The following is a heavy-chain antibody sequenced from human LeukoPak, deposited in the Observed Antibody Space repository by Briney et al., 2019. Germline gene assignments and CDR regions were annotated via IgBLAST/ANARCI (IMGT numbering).Heavy chain of an antibody. V-gene: IGHV4-59*01. CDR1: GGSISSYY. J-gene: IGHJ4*02. CDR2: IYYSGST. D-gene: IGHD6-19*01. Sequence: SETLSLTCTVSGGSISSYYWSWIRQPPGKGLEWIGYIYYSGSTNYNPSLKSRVTISVDTSKNQFSLKLSSVTAADTAVYYCARDIAVAGEELFDYWGQGTLVTVSS. CDR3: ARDIAVAGEELFDY.